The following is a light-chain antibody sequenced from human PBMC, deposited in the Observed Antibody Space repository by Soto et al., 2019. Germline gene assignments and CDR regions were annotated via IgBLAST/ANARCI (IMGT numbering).Light chain of an antibody. V-gene: IGKV3-20*01. Sequence: EIVLTQSPGTLSLSPGERATLSCRSSQSVSSSYLAWYQQKPGQAPRLLIYDASSRATGIPDRFSGSGSGTDFTLTSSRLEPEDFAVYYCQQYGSSPTFGQGTKVEIK. CDR3: QQYGSSPT. J-gene: IGKJ1*01. CDR2: DAS. CDR1: QSVSSSY.